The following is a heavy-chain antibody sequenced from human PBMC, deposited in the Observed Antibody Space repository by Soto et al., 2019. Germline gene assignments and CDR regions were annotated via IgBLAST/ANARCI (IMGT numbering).Heavy chain of an antibody. D-gene: IGHD5-12*01. CDR3: ARDKDRLQLGGNYYYILDV. V-gene: IGHV1-69*12. J-gene: IGHJ6*02. CDR2: IMPIFRTP. CDR1: GGTFSNSA. Sequence: QVQLEQSGAEVKKPGSSVKVSCKASGGTFSNSAISWVRQAPGQGLEWMGGIMPIFRTPDYAQKFQGRVTITAYXSXXXAXXELSGLRSDDTAVYYCARDKDRLQLGGNYYYILDVWGQGTTVTVSS.